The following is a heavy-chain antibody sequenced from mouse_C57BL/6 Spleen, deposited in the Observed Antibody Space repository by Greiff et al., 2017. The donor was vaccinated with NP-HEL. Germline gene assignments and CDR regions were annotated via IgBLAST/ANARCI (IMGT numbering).Heavy chain of an antibody. CDR2: IRNKANNHAT. J-gene: IGHJ1*03. CDR3: TRLTYYGSSYSYWYFDV. Sequence: EVKVEESGGGLVQPGGSMKLSCAASGFTFSDAWMDWVRQSPEKGLEWVAEIRNKANNHATYYAESVKGRFTISRDDSKSSVYLQMNSLRAEDTGIYYCTRLTYYGSSYSYWYFDVWGTGTTVTVSS. V-gene: IGHV6-6*01. D-gene: IGHD1-1*01. CDR1: GFTFSDAW.